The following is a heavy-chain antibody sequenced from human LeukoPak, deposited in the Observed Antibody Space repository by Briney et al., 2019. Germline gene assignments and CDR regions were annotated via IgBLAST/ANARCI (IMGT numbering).Heavy chain of an antibody. J-gene: IGHJ6*03. CDR1: GGSISSSSYY. V-gene: IGHV4-39*07. Sequence: PTETLSLTCTVSGGSISSSSYYWGWIRQPPGKGLEWIGSIYYSGSTYYNPSLKSRVTISVDTSKNQFSLKLSSVTAADTAVYYCFGWLVPPGTYYYYYMDVWGKGTTVTVSS. D-gene: IGHD6-19*01. CDR2: IYYSGST. CDR3: FGWLVPPGTYYYYYMDV.